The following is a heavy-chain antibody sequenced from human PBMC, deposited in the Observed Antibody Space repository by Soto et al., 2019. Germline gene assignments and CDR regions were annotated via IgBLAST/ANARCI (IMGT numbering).Heavy chain of an antibody. V-gene: IGHV1-69*06. CDR3: ARGDGCSSTSCPIKGGGIQLWLYYYYYGMDV. CDR1: GGTFSSYA. J-gene: IGHJ6*02. D-gene: IGHD2-2*01. CDR2: IIPIFGTA. Sequence: QVQLVQSGAEVKKPGSSVKVSCKASGGTFSSYAISWVRQAPGQGLEWMGGIIPIFGTANYAQKFQGRVTITEDKSTSTAYMELSSLRSEDTAVYYCARGDGCSSTSCPIKGGGIQLWLYYYYYGMDVWGQGTTVTVSS.